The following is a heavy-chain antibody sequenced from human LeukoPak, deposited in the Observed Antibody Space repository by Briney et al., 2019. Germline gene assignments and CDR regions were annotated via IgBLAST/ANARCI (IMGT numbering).Heavy chain of an antibody. V-gene: IGHV6-1*01. J-gene: IGHJ4*02. CDR2: TYYRSQWYV. CDR1: GDSVSSNSVG. Sequence: SQTLSLTCAISGDSVSSNSVGWHWIRQSPSRGLEWLGRTYYRSQWYVHYGVSVKSRIIVNSDTSKNQFSLQLNSVTPEDTAVYYCARGFNWSFDYWGQGILVTVSS. D-gene: IGHD3-9*01. CDR3: ARGFNWSFDY.